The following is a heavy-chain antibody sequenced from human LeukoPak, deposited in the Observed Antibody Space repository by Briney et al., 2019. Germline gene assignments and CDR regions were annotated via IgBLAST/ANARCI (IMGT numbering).Heavy chain of an antibody. CDR1: GYTFTIYY. CDR2: INPSGGST. V-gene: IGHV1-46*01. J-gene: IGHJ4*02. D-gene: IGHD1-26*01. Sequence: ASVNVSCKASGYTFTIYYMHWVRQAPGQGLEWMGIINPSGGSTSYAQKFQGRVTMTRDTSTSTVYMELSSLRSEDTAVYYCARGDSGRDFDYWGQGTLVTVSS. CDR3: ARGDSGRDFDY.